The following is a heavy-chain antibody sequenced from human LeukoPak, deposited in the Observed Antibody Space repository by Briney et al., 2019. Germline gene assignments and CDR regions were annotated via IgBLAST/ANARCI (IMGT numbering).Heavy chain of an antibody. CDR3: LRALPTRRYLDP. CDR2: ISGNGGST. V-gene: IGHV3-64D*06. D-gene: IGHD1-14*01. Sequence: GGSLRLPCSASVFTFSNFGMHWLRQAPGKGLEYVSAISGNGGSTYHADSVKGRFAVSRDNSKNTLYLQMNNLRAEDTAVYYCLRALPTRRYLDPCGRGTLVTVSS. J-gene: IGHJ2*01. CDR1: VFTFSNFG.